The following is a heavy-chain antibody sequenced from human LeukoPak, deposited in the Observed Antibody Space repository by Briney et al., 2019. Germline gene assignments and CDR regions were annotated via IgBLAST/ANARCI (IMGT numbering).Heavy chain of an antibody. D-gene: IGHD2-2*01. V-gene: IGHV6-1*01. J-gene: IGHJ5*02. Sequence: SQTLSLTCAISRDGVSCNSPVWDWIRQSPSRGLEWLGRTYYRSTWYNDYAVSVRGRITVNPDTSKNQFSLHLNSVTPEDTAVYYCARRLTQYDCFDPWGQGILVTVSS. CDR1: RDGVSCNSPV. CDR2: TYYRSTWYN. CDR3: ARRLTQYDCFDP.